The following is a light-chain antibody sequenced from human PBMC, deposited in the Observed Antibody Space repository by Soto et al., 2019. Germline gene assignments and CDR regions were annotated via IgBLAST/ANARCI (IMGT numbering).Light chain of an antibody. V-gene: IGKV2-28*01. CDR1: QSLLHSDGYNY. Sequence: DIVMTQSPVSLPVTPGEPASITCRSSQSLLHSDGYNYLDWYLQKPGQSPQLLIYLGSNRASGVPDRFSDSGSGTDFTLKISRVEAEDVGVYYCMQALQTPLTFGGGTKVEIK. CDR2: LGS. CDR3: MQALQTPLT. J-gene: IGKJ4*01.